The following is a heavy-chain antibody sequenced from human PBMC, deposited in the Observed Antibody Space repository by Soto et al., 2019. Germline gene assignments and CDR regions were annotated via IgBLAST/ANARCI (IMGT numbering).Heavy chain of an antibody. CDR3: ARSGRDGYNRGIGFDY. V-gene: IGHV5-10-1*01. Sequence: PGESLKISCKGSGYSFTSYWISWVRQMPGKGLEWMGRIDPSDSYTNYSPSFQGHVTISADKSISTAYLQWSSLKASDTAVYYCARSGRDGYNRGIGFDYWGQGTLVTVSS. J-gene: IGHJ4*02. CDR1: GYSFTSYW. D-gene: IGHD5-12*01. CDR2: IDPSDSYT.